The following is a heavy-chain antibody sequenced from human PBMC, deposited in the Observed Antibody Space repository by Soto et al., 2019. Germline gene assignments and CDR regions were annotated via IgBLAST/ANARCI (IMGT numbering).Heavy chain of an antibody. J-gene: IGHJ4*02. CDR1: GGSVSSGPYY. V-gene: IGHV4-61*01. CDR2: LSYSGTA. Sequence: QVQLHESGPGLVKTSETLSLTCTVSGGSVSSGPYYWNWVRQPPGKGLEWIGHLSYSGTANYNPSLRGRVTMATDTSKNPSSLRLTSVTAADTAVYYCMRSHGAYWGQGTLVTVSP. CDR3: MRSHGAY. D-gene: IGHD2-8*01.